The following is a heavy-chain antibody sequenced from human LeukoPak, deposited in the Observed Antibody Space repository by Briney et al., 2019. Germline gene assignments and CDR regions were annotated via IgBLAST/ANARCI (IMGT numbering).Heavy chain of an antibody. V-gene: IGHV1-46*03. CDR3: ARAGRDIVLMVYTMALDY. CDR1: GYTFTSYY. CDR2: INPSGGST. D-gene: IGHD2-8*01. J-gene: IGHJ4*02. Sequence: ASVKVSCKASGYTFTSYYMHWVRQAPGQGLERMGIINPSGGSTSYAQKFQGRVTMTRDTSTSTVYMELSSLRSEDTAVYYCARAGRDIVLMVYTMALDYWGQGTLVTVSS.